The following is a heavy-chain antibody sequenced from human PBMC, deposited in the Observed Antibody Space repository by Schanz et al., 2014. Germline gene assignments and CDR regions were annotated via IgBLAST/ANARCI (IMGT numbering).Heavy chain of an antibody. D-gene: IGHD6-19*01. CDR1: GFVFGDYY. J-gene: IGHJ4*02. CDR3: AASSGWHPSTDY. V-gene: IGHV3-11*05. CDR2: ISDSGTYT. Sequence: VQVVQSGGGLVKPGGSLRLSCAASGFVFGDYYMTWIRQAPGKGLEWLSYISDSGTYTNYADSVKGRFTISRDNAKRSMYLQMNSLRVEDTAVYYCAASSGWHPSTDYWGQGTLVTVSS.